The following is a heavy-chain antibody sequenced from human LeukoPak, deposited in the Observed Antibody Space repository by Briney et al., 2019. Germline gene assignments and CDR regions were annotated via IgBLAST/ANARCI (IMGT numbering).Heavy chain of an antibody. CDR3: AREMGSGWYGHYYYYGMDV. V-gene: IGHV1-18*01. Sequence: GASVKVSCKASGYTFTSYGISWVRQAPGQGLEWMGWISAYNGNTNYAQKLQGRVTMTTDTSTSTAYMELRSLGSDDTAVYYCAREMGSGWYGHYYYYGMDVWGQGTTVTVSS. D-gene: IGHD6-19*01. CDR2: ISAYNGNT. J-gene: IGHJ6*02. CDR1: GYTFTSYG.